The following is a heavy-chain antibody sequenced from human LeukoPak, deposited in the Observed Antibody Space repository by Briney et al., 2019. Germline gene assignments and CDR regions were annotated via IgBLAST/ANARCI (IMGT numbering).Heavy chain of an antibody. CDR2: VYYTGST. J-gene: IGHJ4*02. V-gene: IGHV4-59*02. CDR3: ARDFLLQSEGLFDY. D-gene: IGHD4-11*01. Sequence: SETLSLTCSVSGGSVSSYYWSWIRQPPGEGLEWIGYVYYTGSTNYNPSLKSRVTISVDTSKNQFSLKLSSVTAADTAVYYCARDFLLQSEGLFDYWGQGTLVTVSS. CDR1: GGSVSSYY.